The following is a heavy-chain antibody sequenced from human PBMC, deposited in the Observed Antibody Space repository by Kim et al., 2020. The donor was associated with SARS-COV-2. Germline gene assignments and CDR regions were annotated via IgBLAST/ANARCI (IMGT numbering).Heavy chain of an antibody. J-gene: IGHJ6*02. Sequence: SETLSLTCTVSGGSISSGGYYWSWIRQHPGKGLEWIGYIYYSGSTYYNPSLKSRVTISVDTSKNQFSLKLSSVTAADTAVYYCARGPLKNPVPLGYYYYSGIDVWGQENTVPVSS. CDR2: IYYSGST. V-gene: IGHV4-31*03. CDR3: ARGPLKNPVPLGYYYYSGIDV. CDR1: GGSISSGGYY.